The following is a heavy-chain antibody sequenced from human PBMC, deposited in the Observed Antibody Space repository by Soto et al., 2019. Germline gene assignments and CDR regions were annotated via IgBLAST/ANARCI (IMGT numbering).Heavy chain of an antibody. J-gene: IGHJ4*02. CDR2: INAGNGNT. CDR3: ARVPGASDVPGDY. Sequence: QVQLVQSGAEVKKPGASVKVSCKASGYTFTSYAMHWVRQAPGQRLEWMGWINAGNGNTKYSQKFQGRVTITRDTSAITAYMELSILRSEDTAVYYCARVPGASDVPGDYLCQGTLVTVSS. V-gene: IGHV1-3*01. CDR1: GYTFTSYA. D-gene: IGHD6-6*01.